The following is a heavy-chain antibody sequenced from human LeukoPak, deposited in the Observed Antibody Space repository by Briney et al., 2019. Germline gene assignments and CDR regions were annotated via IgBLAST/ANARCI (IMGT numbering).Heavy chain of an antibody. J-gene: IGHJ6*02. V-gene: IGHV3-23*01. D-gene: IGHD3-10*01. Sequence: GGSLRLSSAASGFTFSNYAIAWVRQAPGKGLEWVSAVTASAGNTYYADSVKGRFTISRDNSKNTLYLQVTSLRAEDTAVYYCAKGDYFGSGSFKNGMDVRGQGTTVTVSS. CDR3: AKGDYFGSGSFKNGMDV. CDR1: GFTFSNYA. CDR2: VTASAGNT.